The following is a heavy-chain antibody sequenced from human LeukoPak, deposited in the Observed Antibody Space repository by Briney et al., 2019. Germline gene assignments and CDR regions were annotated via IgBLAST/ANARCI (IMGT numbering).Heavy chain of an antibody. Sequence: GGSLRLSCAASGLPFSTFWMNWVRQAPGKGLAWVSGISGSGTSTYYADSVKGRFTISRDNSKNTLYVEMNSLRAEDTAVYYCTAAIHTYNWFDPWGQGTLVTVSS. CDR2: ISGSGTST. J-gene: IGHJ5*02. D-gene: IGHD2-2*02. CDR1: GLPFSTFW. CDR3: TAAIHTYNWFDP. V-gene: IGHV3-23*01.